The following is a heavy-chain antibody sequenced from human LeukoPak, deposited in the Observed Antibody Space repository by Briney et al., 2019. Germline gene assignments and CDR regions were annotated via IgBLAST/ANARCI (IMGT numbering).Heavy chain of an antibody. J-gene: IGHJ6*02. CDR2: IYSGGST. D-gene: IGHD1-26*01. CDR3: ASGGGTNVGDYYYGMDV. CDR1: GFTVSSNY. V-gene: IGHV3-53*01. Sequence: GGSLRLSCAASGFTVSSNYMSWVRQAPGKGLEWVSVIYSGGSTYYADSVKGRFTIPRDNSKNTLYLQMNSLRAEDTAVYYCASGGGTNVGDYYYGMDVWGQGTTVTVSS.